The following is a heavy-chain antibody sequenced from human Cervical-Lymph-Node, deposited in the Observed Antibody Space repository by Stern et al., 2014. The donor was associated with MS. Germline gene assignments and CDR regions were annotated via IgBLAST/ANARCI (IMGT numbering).Heavy chain of an antibody. V-gene: IGHV3-48*01. D-gene: IGHD4-17*01. CDR1: GFTFSSYS. CDR2: ISTGGATI. Sequence: EVQLVESGGGLVQPGGSLRLSCAASGFTFSSYSMNWVRQAPGKGLEWISYISTGGATIYYADSVKGRFTISRDNAKSSLYLQMNSLRAEDTAVYYCARSLRPEYFQHWGQGTLVTVSS. CDR3: ARSLRPEYFQH. J-gene: IGHJ1*01.